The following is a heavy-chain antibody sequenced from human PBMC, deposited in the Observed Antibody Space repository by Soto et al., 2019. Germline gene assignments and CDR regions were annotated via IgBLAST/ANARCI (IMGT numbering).Heavy chain of an antibody. J-gene: IGHJ4*02. Sequence: SVKVSCKASGGTFSSYTISWVRQAPGQGLEWMGRIIPILGIANYAQKFQGRVTITADKSMSTAYMKLSSLRSEDTAVYYCARASGSAAGPNYLDFWGQGTLVTVS. D-gene: IGHD6-13*01. CDR2: IIPILGIA. V-gene: IGHV1-69*02. CDR3: ARASGSAAGPNYLDF. CDR1: GGTFSSYT.